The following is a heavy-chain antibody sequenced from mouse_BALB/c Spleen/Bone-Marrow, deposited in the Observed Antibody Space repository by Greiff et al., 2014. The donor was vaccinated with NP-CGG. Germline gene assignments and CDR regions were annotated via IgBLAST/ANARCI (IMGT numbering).Heavy chain of an antibody. V-gene: IGHV2-9*02. CDR2: IWAGGST. CDR3: ARDGGDYGYRFAY. J-gene: IGHJ3*01. CDR1: GVSLTSYG. Sequence: QGQLQQSGPGLVAPSQSLSITCTVSGVSLTSYGIHWVRPPPGKGLEGLGVIWAGGSTNYNSALMSRLSISKDNSKSQVFLKMNSLQTDDTAMYYCARDGGDYGYRFAYWGQGTLVTVSA. D-gene: IGHD1-2*01.